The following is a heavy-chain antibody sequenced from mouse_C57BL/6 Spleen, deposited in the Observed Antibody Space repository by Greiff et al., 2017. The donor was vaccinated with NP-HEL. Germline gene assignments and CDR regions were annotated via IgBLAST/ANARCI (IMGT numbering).Heavy chain of an antibody. CDR1: GYTFTSYW. V-gene: IGHV1-69*01. CDR3: ARPYYGSSSGYFDV. D-gene: IGHD1-1*01. Sequence: QVQLQQPGAELVMPGASVKLSCKASGYTFTSYWMHWVKQRPGQGLEWIGEIDPSDSYTNYNQKFKGKSTLTVYKSSSTAYMQLSSLTSEDSAVYYCARPYYGSSSGYFDVWGTGTTVTVSS. CDR2: IDPSDSYT. J-gene: IGHJ1*03.